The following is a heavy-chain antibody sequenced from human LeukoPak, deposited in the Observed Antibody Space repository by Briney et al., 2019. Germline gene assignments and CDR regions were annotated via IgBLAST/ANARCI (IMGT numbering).Heavy chain of an antibody. CDR2: ITSGSSYI. J-gene: IGHJ3*02. CDR1: GFTFSSYN. Sequence: PGGSLRLSCAASGFTFSSYNMNWVRQAPGKGLEWVSSITSGSSYIYYADSVKGRFTISRDNAKNSMYLQMNSLRAEDTAVYYCATRTTVTRGRAFDIWGQGTMVTVSS. CDR3: ATRTTVTRGRAFDI. V-gene: IGHV3-21*01. D-gene: IGHD4-17*01.